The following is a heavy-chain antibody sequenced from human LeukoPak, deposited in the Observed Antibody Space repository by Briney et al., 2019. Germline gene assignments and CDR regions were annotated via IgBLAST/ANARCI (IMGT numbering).Heavy chain of an antibody. V-gene: IGHV1-46*01. CDR3: ARAPYCSSTSCPERSGDY. Sequence: ASVKVSCKASGYTFTSYYMHWVRPAPGQGLEWMGIINPSGGSTSYAQKFQGRVTMTRDTSTSTVYMELSSLRSEDTAVYYCARAPYCSSTSCPERSGDYWGQGTLVTVSS. J-gene: IGHJ4*02. D-gene: IGHD2-2*01. CDR2: INPSGGST. CDR1: GYTFTSYY.